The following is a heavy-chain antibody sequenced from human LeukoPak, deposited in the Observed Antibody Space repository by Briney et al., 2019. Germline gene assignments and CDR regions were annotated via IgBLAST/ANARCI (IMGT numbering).Heavy chain of an antibody. CDR1: GFTFSSYE. J-gene: IGHJ4*02. CDR2: ISSSGSTI. Sequence: PGGSLRLSCAASGFTFSSYEMNWVRQAPGKGLEWVSYISSSGSTIYYADSVKGRFTISRDNAKKSLYLQMNSLRAEDTAVYYCARDMTTVTTRALDYWGQGTLVTVSS. CDR3: ARDMTTVTTRALDY. V-gene: IGHV3-48*03. D-gene: IGHD4-11*01.